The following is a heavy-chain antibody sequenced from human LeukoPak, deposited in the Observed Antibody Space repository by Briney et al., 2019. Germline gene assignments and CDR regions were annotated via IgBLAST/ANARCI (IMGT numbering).Heavy chain of an antibody. CDR1: GFTFSSYA. Sequence: GGSLRLSCAASGFTFSSYAMSWVRQAPGKGLEWVSAISGSGGTTYYADSVKGRFTISRDNSKDTLYLQMNSLRAEDTAVYYCAKFALRYCSGGSCHPFDYWGQGTLVTVSS. J-gene: IGHJ4*02. CDR2: ISGSGGTT. V-gene: IGHV3-23*01. CDR3: AKFALRYCSGGSCHPFDY. D-gene: IGHD2-15*01.